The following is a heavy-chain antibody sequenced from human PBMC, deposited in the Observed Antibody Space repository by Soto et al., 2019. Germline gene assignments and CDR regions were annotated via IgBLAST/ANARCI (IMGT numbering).Heavy chain of an antibody. CDR3: ARVESTVTINWFDP. D-gene: IGHD4-17*01. CDR2: INHSGST. J-gene: IGHJ5*02. Sequence: QVQLQQWGAGLLKPSETLSLTCAVYGGSFCGYYWSWIRQPPGKGLEWIGEINHSGSTNYNPSLKSRVTISVDTSKNQFSLKLSSVTAADTAVYYCARVESTVTINWFDPWGQGTLVTVSS. CDR1: GGSFCGYY. V-gene: IGHV4-34*01.